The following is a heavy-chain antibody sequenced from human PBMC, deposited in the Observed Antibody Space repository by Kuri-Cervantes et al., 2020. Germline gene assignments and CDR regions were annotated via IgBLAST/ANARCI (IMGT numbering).Heavy chain of an antibody. CDR2: ISHGGST. V-gene: IGHV4-34*01. CDR3: ARADIAAVYYFDY. Sequence: GSLRLSCAASGFTFSSYSMNWVRQAPGKGLEWIGEISHGGSTSYNPSLKSRVTISTDTSKNQFSLQLSSVTAADTAVYYCARADIAAVYYFDYWGQGTLVTVSS. CDR1: GFTFSSYS. J-gene: IGHJ4*02. D-gene: IGHD6-13*01.